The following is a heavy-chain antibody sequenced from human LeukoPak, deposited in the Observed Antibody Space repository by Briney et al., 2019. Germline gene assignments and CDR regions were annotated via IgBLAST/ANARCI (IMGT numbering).Heavy chain of an antibody. V-gene: IGHV1-69*04. Sequence: EASVKVSCKASGYTFTGYYMHWVRQAPGQGLEWMGRIIPILGIANYAQKFQGRVTITADKSTSTAYMELSSLRSEDTAVYYCARGVPAANGNYWGQGTLVTVSS. CDR3: ARGVPAANGNY. D-gene: IGHD2-2*01. CDR1: GYTFTGYY. CDR2: IIPILGIA. J-gene: IGHJ4*02.